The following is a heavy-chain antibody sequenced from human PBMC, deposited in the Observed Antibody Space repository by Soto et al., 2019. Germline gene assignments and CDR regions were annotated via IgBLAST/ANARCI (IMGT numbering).Heavy chain of an antibody. V-gene: IGHV3-21*01. J-gene: IGHJ4*02. D-gene: IGHD3-22*01. CDR2: ITSSSSYI. CDR3: VRARSTDSRPDY. Sequence: GGSLRLSCAASGFTFSLYSMIWVRQAPGKGLEWVASITSSSSYIYYEDSLKGRFTISRDNAKNSLFLQLDSLRAEDTAVYFCVRARSTDSRPDYWGQGTLDTVSS. CDR1: GFTFSLYS.